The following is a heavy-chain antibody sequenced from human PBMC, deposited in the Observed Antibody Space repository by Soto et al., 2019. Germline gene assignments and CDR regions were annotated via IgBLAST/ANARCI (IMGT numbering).Heavy chain of an antibody. CDR1: GYTFTSYG. Sequence: GASVKVSCKASGYTFTSYGISWVRQAPGQGLEWMGWISAYNGNTNYAQKLQGRVTMTTDTSTSTAYMELRSLRSDDTAVYYCARVYDSSGYYTADVDYWGQGTLVTVSS. V-gene: IGHV1-18*01. CDR3: ARVYDSSGYYTADVDY. J-gene: IGHJ4*02. D-gene: IGHD3-22*01. CDR2: ISAYNGNT.